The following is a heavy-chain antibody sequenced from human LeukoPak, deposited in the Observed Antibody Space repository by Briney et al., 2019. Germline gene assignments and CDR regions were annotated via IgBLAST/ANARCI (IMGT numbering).Heavy chain of an antibody. CDR1: GFTVSSNC. CDR3: ARGMTTVTAYYYYYYMDV. J-gene: IGHJ6*03. CDR2: IYSGGST. D-gene: IGHD4-11*01. Sequence: GGSLRLSCAASGFTVSSNCMSWVRQAPGKGLEWVSVIYSGGSTYYADSVKGRFTISRDNSKNTLYLQMNSLRAEDTAVYYCARGMTTVTAYYYYYYMDVWGKGTTVTVSS. V-gene: IGHV3-66*02.